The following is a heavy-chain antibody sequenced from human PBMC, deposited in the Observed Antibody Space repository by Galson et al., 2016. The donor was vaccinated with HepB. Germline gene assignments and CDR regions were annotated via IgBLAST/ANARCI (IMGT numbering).Heavy chain of an antibody. CDR1: GYTFTSYG. V-gene: IGHV1-18*01. CDR3: ARDWYCSAGSCYDAFDI. CDR2: ISTYDGDT. D-gene: IGHD2-15*01. Sequence: SVKVSCKASGYTFTSYGISWVRQAPGQGLEWMGWISTYDGDTNYAQNLQGRVTMTTDTSTTTAYMELRSLRSDDTAMYYCARDWYCSAGSCYDAFDIWGQGILVTVSS. J-gene: IGHJ3*02.